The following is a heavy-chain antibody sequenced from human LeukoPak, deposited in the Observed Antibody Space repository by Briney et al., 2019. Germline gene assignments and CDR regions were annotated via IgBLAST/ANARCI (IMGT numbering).Heavy chain of an antibody. CDR1: GYSFTSHH. Sequence: ASVKVSCKASGYSFTSHHINWVRQATGQGLEWMGWMKPNNGKTGYAQKFQGRVTMTSDTSISTAYMELSSLKSEDTAVYYCVRWADTPFDYWGQGTLVTVSS. J-gene: IGHJ4*02. D-gene: IGHD5-18*01. V-gene: IGHV1-8*01. CDR2: MKPNNGKT. CDR3: VRWADTPFDY.